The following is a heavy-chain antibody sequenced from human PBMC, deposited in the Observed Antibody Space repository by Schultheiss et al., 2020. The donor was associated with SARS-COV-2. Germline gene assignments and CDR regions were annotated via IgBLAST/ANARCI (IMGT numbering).Heavy chain of an antibody. V-gene: IGHV4-59*01. CDR3: ARATLVESLFSVRGGSFDF. J-gene: IGHJ4*02. D-gene: IGHD5-24*01. Sequence: SETLSLTCSVSGSSITGFFWTWIRQPPGKGLDPIGNIYFTGITKYNPSLKSRVTISIDTSKNQFSLKLGSVTAADTAVYFCARATLVESLFSVRGGSFDFWGRGALVTVSS. CDR2: IYFTGIT. CDR1: GSSITGFF.